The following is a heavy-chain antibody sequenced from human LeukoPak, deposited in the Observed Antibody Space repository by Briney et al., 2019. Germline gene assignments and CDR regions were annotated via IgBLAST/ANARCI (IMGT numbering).Heavy chain of an antibody. CDR3: ARADLSGSYFHPHFLDY. J-gene: IGHJ4*02. D-gene: IGHD1-26*01. CDR1: GFTFSNYG. V-gene: IGHV3-23*01. CDR2: ITGSGGST. Sequence: GGSLRLSCAASGFTFSNYGLSWVRQAPGKGLERVSGITGSGGSTYYADSVRGRFTISRDNAKNSLYLQMNSLRAEDTAMYYCARADLSGSYFHPHFLDYWGQGTLVTVSS.